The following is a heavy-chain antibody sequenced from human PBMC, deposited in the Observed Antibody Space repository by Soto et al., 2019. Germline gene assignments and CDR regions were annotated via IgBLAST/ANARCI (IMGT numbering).Heavy chain of an antibody. D-gene: IGHD2-15*01. CDR3: VRGGGGGLFDP. CDR2: INADGTST. CDR1: GFTFSNSW. Sequence: QPGGSLRLSCAASGFTFSNSWMHWVRQVSGKGLEWVSRINADGTSTSYADSVKGRFTISRDNAKNTLYLHVNSLRAEDTAVYYCVRGGGGGLFDPWGQGSMVTVSS. J-gene: IGHJ5*02. V-gene: IGHV3-74*01.